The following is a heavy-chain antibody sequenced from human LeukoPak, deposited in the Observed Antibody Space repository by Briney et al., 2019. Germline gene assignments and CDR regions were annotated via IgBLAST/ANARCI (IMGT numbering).Heavy chain of an antibody. V-gene: IGHV3-30*04. J-gene: IGHJ6*03. CDR1: GFTFSSYA. Sequence: PGRSLRLSCAASGFTFSSYAMHWVRQAPGKGLEWVAVISYDGSNKYYADSVKGRFTISRDNSKNTLYLQMSSLRAEDTAVYYCARPLAGVVPAAINYYMDVWGKGTTVTVSS. D-gene: IGHD2-2*02. CDR2: ISYDGSNK. CDR3: ARPLAGVVPAAINYYMDV.